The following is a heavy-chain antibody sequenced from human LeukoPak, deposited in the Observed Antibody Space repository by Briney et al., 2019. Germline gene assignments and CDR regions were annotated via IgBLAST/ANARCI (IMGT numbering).Heavy chain of an antibody. CDR3: ARTGYSYGSHYYYYYMDV. CDR2: IIPIFGTA. J-gene: IGHJ6*03. Sequence: SVKVSCKASGGTFSSYATSWVRQAPGQGLEWMGGIIPIFGTANYAQKFQGRVTITTDESTSTAYMELSSLRSEDTAVHYCARTGYSYGSHYYYYYMDVWGKGTTVTVSS. V-gene: IGHV1-69*05. CDR1: GGTFSSYA. D-gene: IGHD5-18*01.